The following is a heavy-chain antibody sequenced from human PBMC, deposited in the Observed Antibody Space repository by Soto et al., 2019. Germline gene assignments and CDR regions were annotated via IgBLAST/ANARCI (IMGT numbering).Heavy chain of an antibody. CDR1: GFTFSSYA. V-gene: IGHV3-23*01. D-gene: IGHD6-6*01. CDR3: AQGGAARLNNWFDP. Sequence: EVQLLESGGGLVQPGGSLRLSCAASGFTFSSYAMSWVRQAPGKGLEWVSAISGSGGSTYYAYSVKGRFTISRDNAKNTLYLQMNSQRAEDKAVYYCAQGGAARLNNWFDPCGQGNLVTVSS. J-gene: IGHJ5*02. CDR2: ISGSGGST.